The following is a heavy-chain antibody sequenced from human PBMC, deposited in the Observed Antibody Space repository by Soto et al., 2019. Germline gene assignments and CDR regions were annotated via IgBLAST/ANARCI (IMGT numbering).Heavy chain of an antibody. Sequence: GGSLRLSCAASGFTFSSFAMHWVRQAPGKGLEWVANIKQDGSEKYYVDSVKGRFTISRDNAKNSLYLQMNSLRAEDTAVYYCARSIAARLNWFDPWGQGTLVTVSS. CDR3: ARSIAARLNWFDP. CDR1: GFTFSSFA. CDR2: IKQDGSEK. V-gene: IGHV3-7*01. J-gene: IGHJ5*02. D-gene: IGHD6-6*01.